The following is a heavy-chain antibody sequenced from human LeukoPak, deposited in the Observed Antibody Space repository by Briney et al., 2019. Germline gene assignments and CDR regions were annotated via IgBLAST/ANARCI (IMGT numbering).Heavy chain of an antibody. CDR3: ARGDYCSGGSCYRSFDC. D-gene: IGHD2-15*01. CDR1: GYTFTSYG. CDR2: ISAYNGNT. V-gene: IGHV1-18*01. J-gene: IGHJ4*02. Sequence: ASVKVSCKASGYTFTSYGISWVRQAPGQGLEWMGWISAYNGNTNYAQKLQGRVTMTTDTSTSTAYMELRSLRSDDTAVYYCARGDYCSGGSCYRSFDCWGQGTLVTVSS.